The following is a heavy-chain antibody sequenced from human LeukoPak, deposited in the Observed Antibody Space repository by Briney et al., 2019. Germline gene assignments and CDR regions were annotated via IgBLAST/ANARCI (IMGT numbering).Heavy chain of an antibody. Sequence: PGGSLRLSCAASGFTFSSYAMSWVRQAPGKGLEWVSAISGSGGSTYYADSVKGRFTISRDNSKNTLYLQMNSLRAEDTAVYYCAKVYDYVWGSYRFEGYYFDYWGQGTLVTVSS. D-gene: IGHD3-16*02. V-gene: IGHV3-23*01. J-gene: IGHJ4*02. CDR3: AKVYDYVWGSYRFEGYYFDY. CDR1: GFTFSSYA. CDR2: ISGSGGST.